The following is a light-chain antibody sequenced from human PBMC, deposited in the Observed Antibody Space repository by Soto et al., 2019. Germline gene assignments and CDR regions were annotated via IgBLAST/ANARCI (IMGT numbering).Light chain of an antibody. J-gene: IGLJ1*01. V-gene: IGLV2-11*01. CDR1: SSDVGGYNF. CDR3: CSYAGGYTHV. CDR2: DVT. Sequence: QSVLTQSRSVSGSPGQSVTIPCTGTSSDVGGYNFVSWFQQYPAKAPKLIIFDVTNRPSGVPDRFSGSKSGNTASLTISGLQPDDEADYYCCSYAGGYTHVFGTGTKVTVL.